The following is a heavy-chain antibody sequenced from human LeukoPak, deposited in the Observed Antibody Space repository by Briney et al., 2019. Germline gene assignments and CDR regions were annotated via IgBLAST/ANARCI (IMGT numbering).Heavy chain of an antibody. CDR2: IIPIFGTR. J-gene: IGHJ4*02. CDR3: VVSGGWYGV. CDR1: GGTFSSYA. Sequence: GASVNVSCKASGGTFSSYAISWVRQAPGQGLEWMGGIIPIFGTRNYAQKFQGRLTITADESTTTAYMDLSSLTSEDTAVYYCVVSGGWYGVWGQGTLVTVSS. V-gene: IGHV1-69*13. D-gene: IGHD6-19*01.